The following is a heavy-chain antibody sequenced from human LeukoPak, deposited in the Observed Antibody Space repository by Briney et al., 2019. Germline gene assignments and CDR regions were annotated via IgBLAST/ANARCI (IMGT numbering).Heavy chain of an antibody. CDR1: GYTFTSYD. CDR3: ARGRHCGGDSFLIFDY. D-gene: IGHD2-21*02. V-gene: IGHV1-8*01. CDR2: MNPNSGNT. Sequence: ASVKVSCKASGYTFTSYDINWVRQATGQGLEWMGWMNPNSGNTGYAQKFQGRVTMTRNASISTAYMELSSLRSEDTAVYYCARGRHCGGDSFLIFDYWGQGTLVTVSS. J-gene: IGHJ4*02.